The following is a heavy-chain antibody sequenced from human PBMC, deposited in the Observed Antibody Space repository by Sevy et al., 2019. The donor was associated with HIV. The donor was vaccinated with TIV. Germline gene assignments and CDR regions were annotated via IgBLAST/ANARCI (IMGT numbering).Heavy chain of an antibody. V-gene: IGHV3-30-3*01. CDR2: ISYDGSSK. J-gene: IGHJ4*02. D-gene: IGHD2-2*01. CDR3: AILGVDCVSTNCYGMRSLSFDF. CDR1: GFTFSSFA. Sequence: GGSLRLSCAASGFTFSSFAMHWVRQAPGKGLEWVAVISYDGSSKYYPDSVKGRFTISRDNAKNTLYLQMNRLRPEVTAVYFCAILGVDCVSTNCYGMRSLSFDFWGQGTLVTVSS.